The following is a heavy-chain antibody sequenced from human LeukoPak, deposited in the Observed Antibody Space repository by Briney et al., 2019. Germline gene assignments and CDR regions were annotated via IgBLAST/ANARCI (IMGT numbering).Heavy chain of an antibody. CDR3: ARDESIAAAGFDY. V-gene: IGHV1-69*01. J-gene: IGHJ4*02. D-gene: IGHD6-13*01. CDR1: GGTFSSYA. Sequence: GSSVRVSCKASGGTFSSYAISWVRQAPGQGLEWMGGIIPIFGTANDAQKFQGRVAITADESTSTAYMELSSLRSEDTAVYYCARDESIAAAGFDYWGQGTLVTVSS. CDR2: IIPIFGTA.